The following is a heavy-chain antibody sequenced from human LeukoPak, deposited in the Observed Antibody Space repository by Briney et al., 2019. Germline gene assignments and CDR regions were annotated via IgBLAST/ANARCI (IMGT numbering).Heavy chain of an antibody. D-gene: IGHD3-10*01. CDR2: VYPADSDT. CDR1: GYSFTSYW. Sequence: GESLKISCKGSGYSFTSYWIGWVRPMPGKGLEWMGIVYPADSDTRYSPSFQGQVSISVDKSSSTAYLQWSSLKASDTAMYYCARTLYSGSFYTPFDYWGQGTLVTVSS. V-gene: IGHV5-51*01. CDR3: ARTLYSGSFYTPFDY. J-gene: IGHJ4*02.